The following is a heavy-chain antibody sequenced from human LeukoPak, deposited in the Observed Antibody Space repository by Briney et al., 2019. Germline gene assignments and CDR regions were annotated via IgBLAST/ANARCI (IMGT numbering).Heavy chain of an antibody. CDR1: GFTFSSYA. D-gene: IGHD3-10*01. CDR2: ISGSGGST. J-gene: IGHJ3*02. CDR3: AKDEDRYYGSGSYSAFDI. V-gene: IGHV3-23*01. Sequence: GGSLRLSCAASGFTFSSYAMSWVRQAPGKGLEWVSAISGSGGSTYYADSVKGRFTISRDNSKNTLYLQMNSLRAEDTAVYYCAKDEDRYYGSGSYSAFDIWGQGTMVTVSS.